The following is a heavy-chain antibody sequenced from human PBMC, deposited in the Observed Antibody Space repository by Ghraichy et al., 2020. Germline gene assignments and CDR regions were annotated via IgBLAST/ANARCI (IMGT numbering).Heavy chain of an antibody. V-gene: IGHV3-66*02. CDR1: GFTVSSNY. D-gene: IGHD1-26*01. CDR2: IYSGGST. Sequence: GGSLRLSCAASGFTVSSNYMSWVRQAPGKGLEWVSVIYSGGSTYYADSVKGRFTISRDNSKNTLYLQMNSLRAEDTAVYYCAREVYSGSLRGWNWFDPWGQGTLVTVSS. J-gene: IGHJ5*02. CDR3: AREVYSGSLRGWNWFDP.